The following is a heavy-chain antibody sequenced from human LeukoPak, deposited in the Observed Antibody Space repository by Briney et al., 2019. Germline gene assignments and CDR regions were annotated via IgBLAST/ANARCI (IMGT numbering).Heavy chain of an antibody. CDR3: ARGDFYAFDI. V-gene: IGHV4-59*01. CDR2: IYYSGST. CDR1: GGSISSYY. D-gene: IGHD2/OR15-2a*01. Sequence: SETLSLTCTVSGGSISSYYWSWIRQPPGKGLEWIGYIYYSGSTNYNPSLKSRVTISVDTSRNQFSLKLSSVTAADTAVYYCARGDFYAFDIGGQGTMVTVSP. J-gene: IGHJ3*02.